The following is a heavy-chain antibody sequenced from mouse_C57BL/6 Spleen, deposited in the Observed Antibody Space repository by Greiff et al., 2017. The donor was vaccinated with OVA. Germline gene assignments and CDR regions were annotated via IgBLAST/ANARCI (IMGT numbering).Heavy chain of an antibody. CDR1: GYTFTDYN. CDR3: ARRDGSRSWFAY. Sequence: VQLKQSGPELVKPGASVKISCKASGYTFTDYNMDWVKQSHGKSLEWIGDINPNNGGTIYNQKFKGKATVTVDKSSSTAYMELRSLTSEDTAVYYCARRDGSRSWFAYWGQGTLVTVSA. V-gene: IGHV1-18*01. CDR2: INPNNGGT. D-gene: IGHD1-1*01. J-gene: IGHJ3*01.